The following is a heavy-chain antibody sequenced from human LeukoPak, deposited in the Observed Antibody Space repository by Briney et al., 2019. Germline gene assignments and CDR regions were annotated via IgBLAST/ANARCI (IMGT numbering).Heavy chain of an antibody. Sequence: VASVKVSCKASGGTFSSYAISWVRQAPGQGLEWMGGIIPIFGTANYAQKFQGRVTITADESTSTAYMELSSLRSEDTAVYYCARRYYGSGSFNWFDPWGQGTLVTVSS. J-gene: IGHJ5*02. V-gene: IGHV1-69*01. CDR3: ARRYYGSGSFNWFDP. CDR1: GGTFSSYA. D-gene: IGHD3-10*01. CDR2: IIPIFGTA.